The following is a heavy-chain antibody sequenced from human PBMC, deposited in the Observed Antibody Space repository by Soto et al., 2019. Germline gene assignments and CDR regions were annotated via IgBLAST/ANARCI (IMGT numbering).Heavy chain of an antibody. J-gene: IGHJ6*04. Sequence: QVQLQESGPGLVKPSQTLSLTCTVSGGSISSGGYYWSWIRQHPGKGLEWIGYIYYSGSTYYNPSLMSRVTISVDTSKNQFSLKLSSVTAADTAVYYCARDPYGDYLQPTYGMDVGGKGTTVTVSS. V-gene: IGHV4-31*03. CDR2: IYYSGST. D-gene: IGHD4-17*01. CDR3: ARDPYGDYLQPTYGMDV. CDR1: GGSISSGGYY.